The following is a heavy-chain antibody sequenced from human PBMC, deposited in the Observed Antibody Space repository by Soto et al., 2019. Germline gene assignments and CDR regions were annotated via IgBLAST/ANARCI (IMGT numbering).Heavy chain of an antibody. CDR3: ARAPSGSGSSRGLDY. D-gene: IGHD3-10*01. V-gene: IGHV3-72*01. CDR1: GFTFSDHY. J-gene: IGHJ4*02. CDR2: IRNKANSYTT. Sequence: EVPLVESGGGLVQPGGSLRLSCAASGFTFSDHYMDWVRQAPGKGLEWVGRIRNKANSYTTEYAASVKGRFTISRDDSNDSLFLQMNSLKTEDTAVYYCARAPSGSGSSRGLDYWGQGTLVSFSS.